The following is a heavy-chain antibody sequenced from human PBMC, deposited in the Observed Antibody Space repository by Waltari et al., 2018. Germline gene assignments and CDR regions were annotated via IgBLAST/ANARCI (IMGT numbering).Heavy chain of an antibody. Sequence: VQLLESGGGLVQPGGSLRLSCAASGFTFSRSAMSWVRQAPGKGLEGVVGIRGSGDRTDDADSVEGRFSISRDNSKNTLSLQMNSLRVEDTAIYYCAKGANPQQPYHFENWGQGTLVTVAS. CDR1: GFTFSRSA. CDR2: IRGSGDRT. CDR3: AKGANPQQPYHFEN. V-gene: IGHV3-23*01. J-gene: IGHJ4*02. D-gene: IGHD5-18*01.